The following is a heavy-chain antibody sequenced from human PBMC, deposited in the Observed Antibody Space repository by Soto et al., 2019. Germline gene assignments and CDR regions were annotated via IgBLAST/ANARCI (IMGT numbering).Heavy chain of an antibody. CDR1: GGTFSSYA. J-gene: IGHJ4*02. V-gene: IGHV1-69*13. CDR2: IIPIFGTA. CDR3: AEKYYFYSVGYYYNLAP. D-gene: IGHD3-22*01. Sequence: ASVQVSCKASGGTFSSYAISWVRQAPGQGLEWMGGIIPIFGTANYAQKFQGRVTITADESTSTAYMELSSLRSEDTAVYYCAEKYYFYSVGYYYNLAPGGQETLFIFSS.